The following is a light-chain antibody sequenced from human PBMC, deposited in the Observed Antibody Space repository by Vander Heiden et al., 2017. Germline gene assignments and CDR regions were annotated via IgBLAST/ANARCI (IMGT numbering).Light chain of an antibody. V-gene: IGLV1-44*01. CDR2: SQN. Sequence: QSVLTQPPSASGTPGPRVTISCSGSTSNIGRNTVNWYQQLPGTAPRLLIYSQNQRPSGVPDRFSGSKSGSSASLAVSGLQSEDEADYYCATWDDNLSAWVFGGGTKLTVL. J-gene: IGLJ3*02. CDR1: TSNIGRNT. CDR3: ATWDDNLSAWV.